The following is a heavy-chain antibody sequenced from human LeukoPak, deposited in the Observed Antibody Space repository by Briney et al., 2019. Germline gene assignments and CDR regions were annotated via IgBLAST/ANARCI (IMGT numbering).Heavy chain of an antibody. D-gene: IGHD3-22*01. V-gene: IGHV3-33*01. Sequence: PGRSLRLSCAASGFTFSSYGMHWVRQAPGKGLEWVAVIWYDGSNKYYADSVKGRFTISRDNSKNTLYLQMNSLRAEDTAVYYCARAMMVVTNLWGVFDYWGQGNLVTVSS. J-gene: IGHJ4*02. CDR1: GFTFSSYG. CDR3: ARAMMVVTNLWGVFDY. CDR2: IWYDGSNK.